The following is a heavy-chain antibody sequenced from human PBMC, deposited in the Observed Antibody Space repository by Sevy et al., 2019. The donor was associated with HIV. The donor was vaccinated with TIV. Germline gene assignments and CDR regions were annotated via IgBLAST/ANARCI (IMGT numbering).Heavy chain of an antibody. V-gene: IGHV1-24*01. J-gene: IGHJ4*02. Sequence: ASVKVSCKVSGYTLTELSMHWVRQAPGKGLEWMGGFDPEDGETIYAQKFQGRVTMTEDTSTDTAYIELSSLRSEDTAVYYCATVPPNYDFWSGYWKYYFDYWGQGTLVTVSS. CDR1: GYTLTELS. CDR3: ATVPPNYDFWSGYWKYYFDY. CDR2: FDPEDGET. D-gene: IGHD3-3*01.